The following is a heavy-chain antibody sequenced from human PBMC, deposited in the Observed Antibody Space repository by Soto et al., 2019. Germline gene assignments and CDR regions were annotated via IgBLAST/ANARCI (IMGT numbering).Heavy chain of an antibody. D-gene: IGHD3-10*01. CDR1: GFTFTAYY. CDR2: INKDGSKQ. CDR3: SRENWFQDY. V-gene: IGHV3-7*03. J-gene: IGHJ4*02. Sequence: GGSLRLSCAASGFTFTAYYMTWVRQVPGKGLEWVASINKDGSKQYYVDSVKGRFTISRDNAMNSLYLQMNSLRAGDTALYYCSRENWFQDYWGQGTLVTVSS.